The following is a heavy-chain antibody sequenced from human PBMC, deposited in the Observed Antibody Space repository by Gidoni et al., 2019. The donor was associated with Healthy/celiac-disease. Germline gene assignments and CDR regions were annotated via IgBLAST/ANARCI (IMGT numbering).Heavy chain of an antibody. D-gene: IGHD3-16*01. CDR2: ISGSGGST. V-gene: IGHV3-23*01. J-gene: IGHJ4*02. CDR3: AKPIYDYVWGSSSSPLDY. Sequence: EVQLLESGGALVQPGGSLGLSCAASGFTFTSYAMSWFRQAPGKGLEWVSAISGSGGSTYYADSVKGRFTISRDNSKNTLYLQMNSLRAEDTAVYYCAKPIYDYVWGSSSSPLDYWGQGTLVTVSS. CDR1: GFTFTSYA.